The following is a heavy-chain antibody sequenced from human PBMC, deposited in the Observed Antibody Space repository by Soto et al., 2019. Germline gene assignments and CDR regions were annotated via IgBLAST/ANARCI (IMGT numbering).Heavy chain of an antibody. CDR3: AKALEYAHYFDY. CDR1: GFTFSSYG. D-gene: IGHD2-8*01. Sequence: QVQLVESGGGVVQPGRSLRLSCAASGFTFSSYGMHWVRQAPGKGLEWVAVISYDGSNKYYADSVKGRFTISRDNSKPTLYLQMNRLRAEETAVYYCAKALEYAHYFDYWAQGTLVTVSS. CDR2: ISYDGSNK. V-gene: IGHV3-30*18. J-gene: IGHJ4*02.